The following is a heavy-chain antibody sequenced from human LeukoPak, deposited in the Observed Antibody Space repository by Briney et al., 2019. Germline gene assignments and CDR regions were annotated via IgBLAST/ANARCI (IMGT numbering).Heavy chain of an antibody. J-gene: IGHJ6*03. D-gene: IGHD2-15*01. CDR2: ISRSSSTK. V-gene: IGHV3-11*01. CDR3: ARVLWYCSGGNCYSGGLGYMDV. Sequence: GGSLRLSCAASGFTFSDYNMRCIRQAPGKGLGWVSSISRSSSTKYYADSVKGRFTISRDNAKNSLFLQMNSLRAEDTAVYYCARVLWYCSGGNCYSGGLGYMDVWGKGTTVTISS. CDR1: GFTFSDYN.